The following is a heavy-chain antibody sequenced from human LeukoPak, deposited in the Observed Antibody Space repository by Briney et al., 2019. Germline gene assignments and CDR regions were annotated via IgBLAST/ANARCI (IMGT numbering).Heavy chain of an antibody. Sequence: GGSLRLSCEASGFGFSGYGMHWVRQAPGKGLEWVAFIRYDGTTKSYADSVKGRFTISRDNSKNTLYLQMNSLRAEDSALYYCVKEVVRAFDYWGQGTLVTVSS. J-gene: IGHJ4*02. CDR3: VKEVVRAFDY. V-gene: IGHV3-30*02. CDR2: IRYDGTTK. CDR1: GFGFSGYG.